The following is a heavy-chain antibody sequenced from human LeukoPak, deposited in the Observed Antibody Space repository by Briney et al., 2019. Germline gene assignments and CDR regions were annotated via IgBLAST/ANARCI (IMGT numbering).Heavy chain of an antibody. CDR1: GFTFSSYA. J-gene: IGHJ4*02. V-gene: IGHV3-13*01. Sequence: GGSLRLSCAASGFTFSSYAMHWVRQPAGKGLEWVSALGTAGDTFYPGSVKGRFTISRDNAKKSLFLQMSSLRAEDTAIYYCARQSTPHGNFDYWGQGTLVTVSS. CDR3: ARQSTPHGNFDY. CDR2: LGTAGDT. D-gene: IGHD5-24*01.